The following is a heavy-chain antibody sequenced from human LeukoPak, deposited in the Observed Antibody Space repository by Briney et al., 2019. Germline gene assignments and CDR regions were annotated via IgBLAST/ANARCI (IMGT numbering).Heavy chain of an antibody. J-gene: IGHJ1*01. CDR1: GGSISSSSYY. Sequence: SETLSLTCTVSGGSISSSSYYWGWIRQPPGKGLEWIGSIYYSGSTYYNPSLKSRVTISVDTSKNQFSLKLSSVTAADTAVYYCARHIVVVPAALNWGQGTLVTVPS. CDR2: IYYSGST. V-gene: IGHV4-39*01. D-gene: IGHD2-2*01. CDR3: ARHIVVVPAALN.